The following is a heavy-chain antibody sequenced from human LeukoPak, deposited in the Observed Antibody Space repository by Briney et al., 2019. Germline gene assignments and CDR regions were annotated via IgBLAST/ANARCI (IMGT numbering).Heavy chain of an antibody. CDR1: GYTFTGYY. Sequence: ASVKASCKASGYTFTGYYMHWVRQAPGQGLERMGWINPNSGGTNYAQKFQGRVTMTRDTSISTAYMELSRLRSDDTALYYCAKGRDEYQLLSKNWFDPWGQGTLVTVSS. V-gene: IGHV1-2*02. CDR2: INPNSGGT. D-gene: IGHD2-2*01. J-gene: IGHJ5*02. CDR3: AKGRDEYQLLSKNWFDP.